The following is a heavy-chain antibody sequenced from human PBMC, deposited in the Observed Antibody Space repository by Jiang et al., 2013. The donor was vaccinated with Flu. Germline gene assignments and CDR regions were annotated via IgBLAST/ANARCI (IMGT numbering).Heavy chain of an antibody. J-gene: IGHJ6*02. CDR2: INQDGREK. CDR3: ARDELHRGVVPAASNRPYYFGLDV. Sequence: GLVQPGGSLRLSCAASGFTFRKYWMSWVRQAPGKGLEWVANINQDGREKYYVDSVRGRFTISRDNARTSLYLEMNSLRVEDTAVYYCARDELHRGVVPAASNRPYYFGLDVWGQGTTATVSS. V-gene: IGHV3-7*01. CDR1: GFTFRKYW. D-gene: IGHD2-2*01.